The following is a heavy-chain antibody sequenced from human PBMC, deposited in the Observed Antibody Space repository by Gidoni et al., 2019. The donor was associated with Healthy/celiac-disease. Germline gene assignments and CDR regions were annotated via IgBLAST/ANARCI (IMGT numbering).Heavy chain of an antibody. V-gene: IGHV3-30*18. CDR3: AKDTVGAPAFQH. D-gene: IGHD1-26*01. CDR1: GLTFSSYG. J-gene: IGHJ1*01. CDR2: ISFDGTNK. Sequence: QVRMVEAGGGVVQPGRAVRLHGAASGLTFSSYGMHWVRQAPGKGLECVAVISFDGTNKYYADSVKGRFTISRDNSKNTLYLQMNSLSAEDTAVYYCAKDTVGAPAFQHWGQGTLVTVSS.